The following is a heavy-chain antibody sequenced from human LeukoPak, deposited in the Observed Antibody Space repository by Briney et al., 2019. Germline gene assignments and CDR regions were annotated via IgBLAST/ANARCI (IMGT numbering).Heavy chain of an antibody. CDR1: GGSFSGYY. CDR2: IIHSGST. Sequence: SETLSLTCAVYGGSFSGYYWSWIRQPPGKGLEWIGEIIHSGSTNYNPSLKSRVTISVDTSKNQFSLKLSSVTAADTAVYYCARVPRPSYGSGSYWHWFDPWGQGTLVTVSS. D-gene: IGHD3-10*01. V-gene: IGHV4-34*12. J-gene: IGHJ5*02. CDR3: ARVPRPSYGSGSYWHWFDP.